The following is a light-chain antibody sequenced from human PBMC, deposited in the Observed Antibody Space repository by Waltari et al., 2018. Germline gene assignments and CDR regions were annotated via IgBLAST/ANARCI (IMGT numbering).Light chain of an antibody. Sequence: EIVMTQSPPTLSVSPGERAPLPCRASQGVSSDLAWYQQKPGQAPRLLIYATSTRATGIPARFSGSGSGTEFTLTISSLQSEDFAVYYCQQYNNWPLFGPGTKVDFK. J-gene: IGKJ3*01. CDR2: ATS. CDR3: QQYNNWPL. CDR1: QGVSSD. V-gene: IGKV3-15*01.